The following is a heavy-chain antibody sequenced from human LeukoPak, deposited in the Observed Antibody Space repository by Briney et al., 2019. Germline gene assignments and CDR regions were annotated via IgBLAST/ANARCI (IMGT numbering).Heavy chain of an antibody. CDR2: IYYSGST. CDR3: TRDGPKTCGSYQRRRCCWFDP. CDR1: GGSISSSSYY. V-gene: IGHV4-39*07. J-gene: IGHJ5*02. D-gene: IGHD1-26*01. Sequence: PSETLSLTCTVSGGSISSSSYYWGWIRQPPGKGLEWIGSIYYSGSTYYNPSLKSRVTISVDTSKNQFSLKLSSVTAADTAVYYYTRDGPKTCGSYQRRRCCWFDPWGQGTLVTVSS.